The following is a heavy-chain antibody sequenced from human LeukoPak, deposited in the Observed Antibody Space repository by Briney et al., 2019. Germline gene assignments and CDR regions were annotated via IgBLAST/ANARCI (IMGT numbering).Heavy chain of an antibody. V-gene: IGHV3-64*01. CDR1: GFTFSSYA. Sequence: GGSLRLSCAASGFTFSSYAMHWVRQAPGKGLEYVSAISSNGGSTYYANSVKGRFTISRDNSKNTLYLQMGSLRAEDMAVYYCARGPQQWPSDYVDYWGQGTLVTVSS. CDR2: ISSNGGST. D-gene: IGHD6-19*01. CDR3: ARGPQQWPSDYVDY. J-gene: IGHJ4*02.